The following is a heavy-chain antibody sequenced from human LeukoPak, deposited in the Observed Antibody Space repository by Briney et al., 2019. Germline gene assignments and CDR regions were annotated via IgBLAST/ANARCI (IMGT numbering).Heavy chain of an antibody. V-gene: IGHV4-31*03. CDR1: GGSISSGGYY. CDR2: IYYIGST. J-gene: IGHJ4*02. CDR3: ARGDYYGSGSYSSLND. Sequence: SETLSLTCTVSGGSISSGGYYWSWIRQHPGKGLEWIGYIYYIGSTYYNPSLKSRVTISVDTSKNQFSLKLSAVTAADTAVYYCARGDYYGSGSYSSLNDWGQGTLVTVSS. D-gene: IGHD3-10*01.